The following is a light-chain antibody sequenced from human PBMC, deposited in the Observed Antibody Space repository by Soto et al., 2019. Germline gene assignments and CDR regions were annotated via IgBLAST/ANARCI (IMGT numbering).Light chain of an antibody. J-gene: IGKJ2*01. CDR1: QPISSY. Sequence: DIQMTQSPASLSASVGDRVAITCRASQPISSYLNWYQHKPGKAPTLLIYAASNLQGGVPSRFSGSGSGTNFTLGISSLEIEDFATYYCHQPRRAPRTFGPGTKLEIK. V-gene: IGKV1-39*01. CDR2: AAS. CDR3: HQPRRAPRT.